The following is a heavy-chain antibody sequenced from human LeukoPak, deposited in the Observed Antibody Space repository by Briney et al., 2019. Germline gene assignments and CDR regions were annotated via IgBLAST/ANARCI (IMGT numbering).Heavy chain of an antibody. D-gene: IGHD3-10*01. CDR2: IDQDEKER. V-gene: IGHV3-7*01. CDR1: GFPFHNYW. Sequence: GVSLTLSCVASGFPFHNYWMTWVRQAPGKGLEWVANIDQDEKERNYVDSVKGRLTISRDNAEKSLYSEMNSLGVEDTARYYCARGLYGSGRRSLMALWGPGTLVTVSS. J-gene: IGHJ4*02. CDR3: ARGLYGSGRRSLMAL.